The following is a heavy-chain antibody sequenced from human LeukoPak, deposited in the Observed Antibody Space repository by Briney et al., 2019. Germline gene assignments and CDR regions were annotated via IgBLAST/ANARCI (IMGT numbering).Heavy chain of an antibody. Sequence: PGRSLRLSCAASGFTFDDYAMHWVRQAPGKGLEWVSRVSGSRWNSGSIGYADSVKGRFTISRDNAKNSLYLQMNSLRAEDTAVYYCVRDRRYDFWSAIVYYYMDVWGKGTTVIVSS. CDR3: VRDRRYDFWSAIVYYYMDV. J-gene: IGHJ6*03. CDR2: SRWNSGSI. D-gene: IGHD3-3*01. CDR1: GFTFDDYA. V-gene: IGHV3-9*01.